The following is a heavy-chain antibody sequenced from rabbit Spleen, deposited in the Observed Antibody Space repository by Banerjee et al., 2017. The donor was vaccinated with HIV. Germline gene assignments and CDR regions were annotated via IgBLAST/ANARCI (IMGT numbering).Heavy chain of an antibody. D-gene: IGHD6-1*01. CDR1: GVSLNDKDV. Sequence: QSLAASGGGLVKPGASLTLTCKASGVSLNDKDVMCWVRQAPGKGLEWIACINIFTGKSVYASLAKGRFSMSRTSSTTVTLQMTSLTAADTATYLCARDLVAVIVWNFSLWGPGTLVTVS. V-gene: IGHV1S40*01. CDR2: INIFTGKS. J-gene: IGHJ4*01. CDR3: ARDLVAVIVWNFSL.